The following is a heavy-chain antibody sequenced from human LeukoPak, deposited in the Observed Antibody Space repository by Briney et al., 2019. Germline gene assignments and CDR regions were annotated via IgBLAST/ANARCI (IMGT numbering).Heavy chain of an antibody. CDR1: GFTVHSNY. Sequence: GGSLRLSCAASGFTVHSNYMSWARQAPGKGLEWVSVIDRSGVTHYADSVKGRFTIPRDNSKNTLYLQMNSLRAEDTGVYYCAKDYRAHPLRPNWLDPWGQGTLVTVSS. CDR3: AKDYRAHPLRPNWLDP. J-gene: IGHJ5*02. V-gene: IGHV3-53*01. D-gene: IGHD1-26*01. CDR2: IDRSGVT.